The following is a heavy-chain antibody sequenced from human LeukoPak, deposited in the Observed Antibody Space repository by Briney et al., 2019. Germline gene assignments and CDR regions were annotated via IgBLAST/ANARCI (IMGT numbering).Heavy chain of an antibody. Sequence: GGSLRLSCAASGFTFSGSAIHWVRQASGKGLEWVGRIRSKANNYATAYAASMKGRFTISRDDSKNTAYLQMNGLKTEDTAVYYCTRHSHDSSAGWFDPWGQGTLVTVSS. J-gene: IGHJ5*02. CDR1: GFTFSGSA. V-gene: IGHV3-73*01. CDR3: TRHSHDSSAGWFDP. CDR2: IRSKANNYAT. D-gene: IGHD3-22*01.